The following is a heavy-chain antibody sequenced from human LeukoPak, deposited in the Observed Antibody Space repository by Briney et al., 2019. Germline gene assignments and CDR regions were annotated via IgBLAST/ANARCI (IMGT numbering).Heavy chain of an antibody. CDR3: ARHGGVVRGEGSDAFDI. CDR1: GRSISSYY. J-gene: IGHJ3*02. Sequence: SETLSLTCTVSGRSISSYYWSWIRQPPGKGLEWSGYIYYSGSTNYNPSLQSRVTISLDTSKNQFSLKLTSVTAADTAVYYCARHGGVVRGEGSDAFDIWGQGTMVTVSS. CDR2: IYYSGST. D-gene: IGHD3-10*01. V-gene: IGHV4-59*08.